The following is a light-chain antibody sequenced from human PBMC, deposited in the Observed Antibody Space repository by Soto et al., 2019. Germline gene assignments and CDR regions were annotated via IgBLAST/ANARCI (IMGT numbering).Light chain of an antibody. Sequence: DIQMTQSPSTLSASVGDRVTITCRASQSISSWLGWYQQKPGRAPKLLIYDASSLESGVPSRFSGSGSGTEFTLTISSLQPDYFATYYCQQYNSYQYTFGQGTKLEIK. J-gene: IGKJ2*01. CDR2: DAS. V-gene: IGKV1-5*01. CDR1: QSISSW. CDR3: QQYNSYQYT.